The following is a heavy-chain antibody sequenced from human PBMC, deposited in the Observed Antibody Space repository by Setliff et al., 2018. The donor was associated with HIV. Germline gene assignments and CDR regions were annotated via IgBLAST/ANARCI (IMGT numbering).Heavy chain of an antibody. J-gene: IGHJ4*02. V-gene: IGHV4-34*01. Sequence: ETLSLTCAVYGGSFSGYWSWIRQSPGKGLEWLGEINHSGNTHYDPSLKSRLTISIDTSKKQFSLKLTSVTAADAAIYYCVASSSWSCRLNYWGQGTLVTVS. CDR2: INHSGNT. CDR1: GGSFSGY. CDR3: VASSSWSCRLNY. D-gene: IGHD2-2*01.